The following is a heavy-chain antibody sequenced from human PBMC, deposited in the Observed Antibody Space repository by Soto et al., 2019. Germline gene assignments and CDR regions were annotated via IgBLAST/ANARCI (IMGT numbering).Heavy chain of an antibody. D-gene: IGHD6-19*01. CDR2: ISYDGSNK. V-gene: IGHV3-30-3*01. CDR3: ARDGHSSGWYYFDY. Sequence: QVQLVESGGGVVQPGRSLRLSCAASGFTFSSYAMHWVRQAPGKGLEWVAVISYDGSNKYYADSVKGRFTISRDNSKYTRYLQMNSLRAEDTAVYYCARDGHSSGWYYFDYWGQGTLVTVSS. CDR1: GFTFSSYA. J-gene: IGHJ4*02.